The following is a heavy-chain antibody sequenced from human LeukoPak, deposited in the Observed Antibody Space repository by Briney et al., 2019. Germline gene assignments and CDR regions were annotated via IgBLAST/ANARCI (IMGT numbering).Heavy chain of an antibody. D-gene: IGHD2-2*01. CDR3: ARVGYCSSTSCYVGDY. CDR1: GGSFSGYY. V-gene: IGHV4-34*01. CDR2: INHSGST. Sequence: PSETLSLTCAVYGGSFSGYYWSWIRQPPGKGLEWIGEINHSGSTNYNPSLKSRVTISVGTSKNQFSLKLSAVTAADTAVYYCARVGYCSSTSCYVGDYWGQGTLVTVSS. J-gene: IGHJ4*02.